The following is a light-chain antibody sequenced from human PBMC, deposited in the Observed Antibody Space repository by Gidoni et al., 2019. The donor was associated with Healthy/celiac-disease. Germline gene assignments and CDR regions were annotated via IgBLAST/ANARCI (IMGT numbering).Light chain of an antibody. J-gene: IGLJ3*02. CDR1: SSNIGSNY. V-gene: IGLV1-47*01. Sequence: QSVLTQPPSPSGTPGQRVTISCSGSSSNIGSNYVYWYQQLPGTAPKLLIYRNNQRPSGVPHRFSGSKSGTSASLAISGLRSEDEADYYCAAWDDSLSGRVFGGGTKLTVL. CDR2: RNN. CDR3: AAWDDSLSGRV.